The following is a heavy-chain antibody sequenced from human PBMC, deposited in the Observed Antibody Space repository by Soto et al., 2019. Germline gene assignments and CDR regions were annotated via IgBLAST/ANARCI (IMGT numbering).Heavy chain of an antibody. CDR1: GYTFTGYY. V-gene: IGHV1-2*04. CDR2: INPNSGGT. J-gene: IGHJ4*02. CDR3: ARGLAIYSGYDYPYDY. D-gene: IGHD5-12*01. Sequence: GASVKVSCKASGYTFTGYYMHWVRQAPGQGLEWMGWINPNSGGTNYAQKFQGWVTMTRDTSISTAYMELSRLRSDDTAVYYCARGLAIYSGYDYPYDYWGQGTLVTVSS.